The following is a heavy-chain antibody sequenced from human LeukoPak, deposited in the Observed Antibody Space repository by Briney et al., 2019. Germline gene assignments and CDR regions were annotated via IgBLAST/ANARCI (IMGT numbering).Heavy chain of an antibody. CDR3: ARGPYDILTGPNFDP. D-gene: IGHD3-9*01. CDR1: GGTFSSYA. CDR2: IIPIFGTA. J-gene: IGHJ5*02. Sequence: ASVKVSCKASGGTFSSYAISWVRQAPGQGLEWMGRIIPIFGTANYAQKFQGRVTITTDESTSTAYMELSCLRSEDTAVYYCARGPYDILTGPNFDPWGQGTLVTVSS. V-gene: IGHV1-69*05.